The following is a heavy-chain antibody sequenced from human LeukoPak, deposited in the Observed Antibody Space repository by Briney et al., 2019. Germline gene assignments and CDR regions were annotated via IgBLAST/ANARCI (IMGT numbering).Heavy chain of an antibody. CDR1: DYSISSNYY. V-gene: IGHV4-38-2*02. CDR2: IYHSGST. D-gene: IGHD6-13*01. CDR3: ARHASAAAGTGTNWFDP. J-gene: IGHJ5*02. Sequence: NPSETLSLTCTVSDYSISSNYYWGWIRQPPGGGLEWIGNIYHSGSTSYNPSLKSRVTISVDTSKNHFSLKLSSVTAADTAVYYCARHASAAAGTGTNWFDPWGQGTLVTVSS.